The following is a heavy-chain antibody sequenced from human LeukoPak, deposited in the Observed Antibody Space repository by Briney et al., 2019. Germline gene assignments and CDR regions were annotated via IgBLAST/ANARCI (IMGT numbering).Heavy chain of an antibody. CDR3: AKGRGYSYGTFDY. D-gene: IGHD5-18*01. CDR1: GFTFSSYA. J-gene: IGHJ4*02. Sequence: GGSLRLSCAASGFTFSSYAMSWVRQAPGKGLEWVSAISGSGGSTYYADSAKGRFTISRDNSKNTLYLQMNSLRAEDTAVYYCAKGRGYSYGTFDYWGQGTLVTVSS. CDR2: ISGSGGST. V-gene: IGHV3-23*01.